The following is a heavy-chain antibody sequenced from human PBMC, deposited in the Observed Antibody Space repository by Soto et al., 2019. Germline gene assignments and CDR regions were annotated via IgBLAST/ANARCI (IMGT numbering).Heavy chain of an antibody. D-gene: IGHD6-13*01. CDR1: GFTFSDYY. Sequence: QVQLVESGGGLVKPGGSLRLSCAASGFTFSDYYMNWIRQAPGKGLEWVSYITSSGRTTYYADSVKGRFTISRDNAKNYLYLKRNGLRAEDTAVYYCARDLGLVLGYSSPPLSYYGMDVWGQGTTFTVSS. CDR3: ARDLGLVLGYSSPPLSYYGMDV. V-gene: IGHV3-11*01. CDR2: ITSSGRTT. J-gene: IGHJ6*02.